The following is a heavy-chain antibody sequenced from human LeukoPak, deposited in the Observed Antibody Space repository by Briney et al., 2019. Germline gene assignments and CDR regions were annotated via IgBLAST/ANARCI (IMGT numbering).Heavy chain of an antibody. CDR2: IYYSGST. Sequence: PSETLSLTCTVSGGSISSSSYYWGWIRQPPGKGLEWIGSIYYSGSTYYNPSLKSRVTISVDTSKNQFSLKLSSVTAADTAVYYCARGNIVATKYGMDVWGQGTTVTVSS. CDR1: GGSISSSSYY. V-gene: IGHV4-39*01. D-gene: IGHD5-12*01. J-gene: IGHJ6*02. CDR3: ARGNIVATKYGMDV.